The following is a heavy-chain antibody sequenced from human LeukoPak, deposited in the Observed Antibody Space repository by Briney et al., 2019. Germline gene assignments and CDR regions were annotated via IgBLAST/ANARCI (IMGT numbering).Heavy chain of an antibody. J-gene: IGHJ4*02. V-gene: IGHV1-3*01. Sequence: GASVKVSCKASGYTFTSYAMHWVRQAPGQRLEWMGWINAGNGNTKYSQKFQGRVTITRDTSASTAYMELSSLRSEDTAVYYCARGVLLWFGESHFDYWGQGTLVTVSS. CDR2: INAGNGNT. CDR3: ARGVLLWFGESHFDY. D-gene: IGHD3-10*01. CDR1: GYTFTSYA.